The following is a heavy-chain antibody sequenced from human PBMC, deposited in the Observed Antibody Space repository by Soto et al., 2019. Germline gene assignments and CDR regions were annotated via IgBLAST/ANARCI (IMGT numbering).Heavy chain of an antibody. CDR2: VYHSGRT. J-gene: IGHJ3*02. CDR1: GDSISGYY. Sequence: QVHLQESGPGLVKPSETLSLTCTVSGDSISGYYWNWIRQPPGKGLERIGYVYHSGRTNYNPSLKSRGTMSVDTSKSLCSLTLSSVTAADTAVYFCARRGFSHDAFDIWGQGTMVPVSS. D-gene: IGHD3-10*01. CDR3: ARRGFSHDAFDI. V-gene: IGHV4-59*08.